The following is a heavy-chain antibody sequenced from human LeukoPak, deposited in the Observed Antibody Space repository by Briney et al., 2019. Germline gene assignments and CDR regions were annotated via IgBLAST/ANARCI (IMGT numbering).Heavy chain of an antibody. J-gene: IGHJ4*02. CDR1: VYTFTDYY. D-gene: IGHD2-15*01. Sequence: ASVKVSCKASVYTFTDYYIYLVRQAPGQGLEWLGWINPDSGVTNCAQNFQGRVTMSRDTSISTPCMELSSLRSEDTAVYYCARELGSSGGDFDYWGQGTLVTVSS. V-gene: IGHV1-2*02. CDR3: ARELGSSGGDFDY. CDR2: INPDSGVT.